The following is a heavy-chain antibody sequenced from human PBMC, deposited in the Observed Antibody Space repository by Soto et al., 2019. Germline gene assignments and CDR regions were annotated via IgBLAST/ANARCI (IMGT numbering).Heavy chain of an antibody. Sequence: QVQLQESGPGLVKPSGTLSLTCTVSGASISSSNWWSWVRQPPGKGLEWIGEIHHSGNTNYNPSLKSRVTISVDKSKNQCSLKLSSVTAADTAVYYCAGGLMAAWELNGRWGQGTLVTVSS. CDR2: IHHSGNT. CDR1: GASISSSNW. CDR3: AGGLMAAWELNGR. D-gene: IGHD1-26*01. J-gene: IGHJ4*02. V-gene: IGHV4-4*02.